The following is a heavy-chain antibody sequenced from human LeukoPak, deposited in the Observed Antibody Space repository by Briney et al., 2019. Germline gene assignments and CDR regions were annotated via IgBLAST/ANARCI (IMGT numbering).Heavy chain of an antibody. CDR2: ISYDGSNK. CDR3: ARHKAPLFDWLLVGYFDY. CDR1: GFTFSSYA. Sequence: GGSLRLSCAASGFTFSSYAMHWVRQAPGKGLEWVAVISYDGSNKYYADSVKGRFTISRDNSKNTLYLQMNSLRAEDTAVYYCARHKAPLFDWLLVGYFDYWGQGTLVTVSS. D-gene: IGHD3-9*01. V-gene: IGHV3-30-3*01. J-gene: IGHJ4*02.